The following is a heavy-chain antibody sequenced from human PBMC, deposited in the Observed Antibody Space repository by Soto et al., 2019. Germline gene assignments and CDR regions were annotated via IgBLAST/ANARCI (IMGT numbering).Heavy chain of an antibody. V-gene: IGHV3-30*03. D-gene: IGHD5-18*01. Sequence: QAQLVESGGGVVQPGRSLRLSCAASGFAFSSYGMHWVRQAPGTGLAWGAVISYDGSLQHYADSVKGRFTISRDNSKNMVLLQISSLRAEDTAVYYCVSDRGYGHASVPYSWGQGTLVSVSS. J-gene: IGHJ4*02. CDR3: VSDRGYGHASVPYS. CDR1: GFAFSSYG. CDR2: ISYDGSLQ.